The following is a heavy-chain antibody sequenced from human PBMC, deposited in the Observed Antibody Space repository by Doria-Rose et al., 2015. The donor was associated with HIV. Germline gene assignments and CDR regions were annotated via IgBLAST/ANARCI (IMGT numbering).Heavy chain of an antibody. CDR1: GVSLSSPGMG. J-gene: IGHJ4*02. V-gene: IGHV2-26*01. Sequence: QVTLKESGPVLVKPTETLTLTCTVSGVSLSSPGMGVSWIRQPPGKALEWFANIFSDDERSYKTSLKSRLTISRRTSKSQVVLTRTDMDAVGTATYYCARIKSSRWYHKYYFDFWGQGALVIVSA. D-gene: IGHD6-13*01. CDR3: ARIKSSRWYHKYYFDF. CDR2: IFSDDER.